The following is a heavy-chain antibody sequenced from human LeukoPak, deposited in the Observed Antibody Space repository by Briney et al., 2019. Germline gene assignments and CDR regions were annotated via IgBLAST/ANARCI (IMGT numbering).Heavy chain of an antibody. Sequence: GESLKISCEGSGYNFASYWIGWVRQMPGKGLELMGITYPGDSDARYSPSFQDQVTISADKSISTAYLQWTSLKASDSAMYYCARRESYYGAAFDIWGQGTMVTVSS. CDR2: TYPGDSDA. V-gene: IGHV5-51*01. CDR1: GYNFASYW. J-gene: IGHJ3*02. CDR3: ARRESYYGAAFDI. D-gene: IGHD1-26*01.